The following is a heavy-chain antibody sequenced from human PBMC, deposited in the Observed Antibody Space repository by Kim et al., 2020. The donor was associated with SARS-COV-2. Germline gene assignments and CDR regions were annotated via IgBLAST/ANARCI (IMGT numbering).Heavy chain of an antibody. CDR2: INTGYGNT. CDR3: ARINMAAGGSTAYYAMDV. V-gene: IGHV1-3*04. D-gene: IGHD6-13*01. J-gene: IGHJ6*02. Sequence: AAVKVSCKASGYIFPSYAMQWVRQAPGQRLEWMGWINTGYGNTKYSQKFQGRVTITRDTSASAVYMEVSSLRSEDTAVYYCARINMAAGGSTAYYAMDVWGQGTTVTVSS. CDR1: GYIFPSYA.